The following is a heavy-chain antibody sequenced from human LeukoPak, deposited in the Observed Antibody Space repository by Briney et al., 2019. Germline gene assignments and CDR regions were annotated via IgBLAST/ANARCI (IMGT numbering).Heavy chain of an antibody. CDR2: LYRGCRT. D-gene: IGHD5-18*01. CDR3: ARGRNVGSDGYSHFDY. V-gene: IGHV3-53*01. CDR1: GFTVSGSF. Sequence: PGGSLRVSCVASGFTVSGSFMSWVRQAPGKGLEWVAGLYRGCRTSYAASLMELFTISRDNARKTLYLQMKNLRDDDDTAVYYCARGRNVGSDGYSHFDYWSQGTVVTVSS. J-gene: IGHJ4*02.